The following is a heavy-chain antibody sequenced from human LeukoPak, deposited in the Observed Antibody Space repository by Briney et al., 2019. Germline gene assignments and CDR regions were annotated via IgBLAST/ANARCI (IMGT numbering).Heavy chain of an antibody. Sequence: SVKVSCKASVGTFISHAISWVRQAPGQGLEWMGGIIPIFGTANYAQKFQGRVTITADESTSTAYMELSSLRSEDTAVYYCARSVSGSYSDYYYYMDVWGKGTTVTVSS. V-gene: IGHV1-69*13. CDR1: VGTFISHA. J-gene: IGHJ6*03. CDR3: ARSVSGSYSDYYYYMDV. CDR2: IIPIFGTA. D-gene: IGHD1-26*01.